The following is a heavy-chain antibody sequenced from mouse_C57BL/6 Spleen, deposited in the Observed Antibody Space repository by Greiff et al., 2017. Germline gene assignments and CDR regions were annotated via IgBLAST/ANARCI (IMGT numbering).Heavy chain of an antibody. D-gene: IGHD1-1*01. V-gene: IGHV8-8*01. CDR1: GFSLSTFGMG. Sequence: QVTLKVSGPGILQPSQTLSLTCSFSGFSLSTFGMGVGWIRQPSGKGLEWLAHIWWDDDKYYNPALKSRLTISKDTSKNQVFLKIANVDTADTATYYCARIAEGDYYGSSPWWYFDVWGTGTTVTVSS. J-gene: IGHJ1*03. CDR2: IWWDDDK. CDR3: ARIAEGDYYGSSPWWYFDV.